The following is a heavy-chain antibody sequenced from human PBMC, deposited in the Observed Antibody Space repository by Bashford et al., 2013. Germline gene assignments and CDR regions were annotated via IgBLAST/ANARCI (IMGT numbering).Heavy chain of an antibody. CDR1: GYSFTSYW. J-gene: IGHJ4*02. CDR2: IYPGDSHT. CDR3: ARLLPYGDGGRYYFDY. V-gene: IGHV5-51*01. Sequence: GESLKISCKGSGYSFTSYWIAWVRQTPGKGLEWMGIIYPGDSHTIYSPSFQGQVTISADRSTSTAYLQWSSLKASDTAMYYCARLLPYGDGGRYYFDYWGQGTLVTVSS. D-gene: IGHD4-17*01.